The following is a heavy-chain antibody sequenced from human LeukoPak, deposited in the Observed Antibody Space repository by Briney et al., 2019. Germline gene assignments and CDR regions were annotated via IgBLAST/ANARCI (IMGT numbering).Heavy chain of an antibody. CDR1: GYTFTSYD. CDR3: ARVGTRYVWGSPTSNY. D-gene: IGHD3-16*01. J-gene: IGHJ4*02. Sequence: ASVKVSCKASGYTFTSYDINWVRQATGQGLEWMGWTNPNSGNTGYAQKFQGRVTMTRNTSISTAYMELSSLRSEDTAVYYCARVGTRYVWGSPTSNYWGQGTLVTVSS. V-gene: IGHV1-8*01. CDR2: TNPNSGNT.